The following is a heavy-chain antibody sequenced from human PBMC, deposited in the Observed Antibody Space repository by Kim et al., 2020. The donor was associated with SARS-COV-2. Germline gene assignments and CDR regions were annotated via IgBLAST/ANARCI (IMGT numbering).Heavy chain of an antibody. CDR1: GFTFSSYG. CDR3: ARVRLVGATSYGMDV. V-gene: IGHV3-33*01. Sequence: GGSLRLSCAASGFTFSSYGMHWVRQAPGKGLEWVAVIWYDGSNKYYADSVKGRFTISRDNSKNTLYLQMNSLRAEDTAMYYCARVRLVGATSYGMDVWGQGTTVTV. CDR2: IWYDGSNK. J-gene: IGHJ6*02. D-gene: IGHD1-26*01.